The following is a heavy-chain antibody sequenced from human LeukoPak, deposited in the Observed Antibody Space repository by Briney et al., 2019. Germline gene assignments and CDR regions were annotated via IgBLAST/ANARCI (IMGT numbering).Heavy chain of an antibody. CDR3: ARVMGRYCSSTSCYVDY. CDR1: GFTFSSYG. V-gene: IGHV3-30*02. D-gene: IGHD2-2*01. CDR2: IRYDGSNK. J-gene: IGHJ4*02. Sequence: GGSLRLSCVASGFTFSSYGMHWVRQAPGKGLEWVAFIRYDGSNKYYADSVKGRFTISRDNSKNTLYLQMNSLRAEDTAVYYCARVMGRYCSSTSCYVDYWGQGTLVTVSS.